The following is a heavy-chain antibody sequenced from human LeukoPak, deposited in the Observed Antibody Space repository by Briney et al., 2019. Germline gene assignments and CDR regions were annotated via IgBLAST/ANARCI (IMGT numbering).Heavy chain of an antibody. V-gene: IGHV5-51*01. Sequence: GESLKISCKGSGYRFTSYWIGWVRQMPGKGLEWMGIIYPGDSDTRYSPSFQGQVTISADKSISTAYLQWSSLKASDTAVYYCARQRSIAARPFDYWGQGTLVTVSS. J-gene: IGHJ4*02. CDR3: ARQRSIAARPFDY. CDR2: IYPGDSDT. D-gene: IGHD6-6*01. CDR1: GYRFTSYW.